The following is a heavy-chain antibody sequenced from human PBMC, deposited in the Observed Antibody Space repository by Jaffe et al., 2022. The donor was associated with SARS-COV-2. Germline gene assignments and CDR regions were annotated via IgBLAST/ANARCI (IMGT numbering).Heavy chain of an antibody. V-gene: IGHV4-61*02. CDR2: IYTSGST. CDR3: ARAQDTAMGLNWFDP. J-gene: IGHJ5*02. D-gene: IGHD5-18*01. CDR1: GGSISSGSYY. Sequence: QVQLQESGPGLVKPSQTLSLTCTVSGGSISSGSYYWSWIRQPAGKGLEWIGRIYTSGSTNYNPSLKSRVTISVDTSKNQFSLKLSSVTAADTAVYYCARAQDTAMGLNWFDPWGQGTLVTVSS.